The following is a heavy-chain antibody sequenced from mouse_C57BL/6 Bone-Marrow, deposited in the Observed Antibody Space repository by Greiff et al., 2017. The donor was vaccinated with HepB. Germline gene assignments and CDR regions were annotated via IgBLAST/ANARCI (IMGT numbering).Heavy chain of an antibody. CDR2: IDPETGGT. CDR3: TRGVITTAFDY. D-gene: IGHD1-2*01. V-gene: IGHV1-15*01. CDR1: GYTFTDYE. J-gene: IGHJ2*01. Sequence: VKVVESGAELVRPGASVTLSCKASGYTFTDYEMHWVKQTPVHGLEWIGAIDPETGGTAYNQKFKGKAILTADKSSSTAYMELRSLTSEDSAVYYCTRGVITTAFDYWGQGTTLTVSS.